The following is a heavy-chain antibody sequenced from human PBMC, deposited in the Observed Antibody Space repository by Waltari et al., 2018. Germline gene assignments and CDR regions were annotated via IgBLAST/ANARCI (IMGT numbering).Heavy chain of an antibody. CDR2: IDPEDGET. D-gene: IGHD3-10*01. Sequence: EVELVPSGAEVKKPGATVKISCKASGYTFMDYFMHWVQQAPGKGLEWMGRIDPEDGETVYSEKFQGRVTITADTSTDTAYMELSSLTSGDTAVYYCAPLPGGSGQTFDYWGQGTLVTVSS. J-gene: IGHJ4*02. CDR1: GYTFMDYF. V-gene: IGHV1-69-2*01. CDR3: APLPGGSGQTFDY.